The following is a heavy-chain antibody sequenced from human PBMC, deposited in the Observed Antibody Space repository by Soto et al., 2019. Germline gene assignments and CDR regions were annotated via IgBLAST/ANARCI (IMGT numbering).Heavy chain of an antibody. Sequence: QLQLHESGPGLVRPSGTLSLTCSVSGGSISSNNWWSWVRQPPGKGLEWVGEIFHSGSPNYNPSLKSRVTISVAKSKNQFSLRLNSVTAADTAVYFCASHDPGYSDSWHGGYWGHGALVTVSS. CDR3: ASHDPGYSDSWHGGY. D-gene: IGHD6-13*01. CDR2: IFHSGSP. V-gene: IGHV4-4*02. J-gene: IGHJ4*01. CDR1: GGSISSNNW.